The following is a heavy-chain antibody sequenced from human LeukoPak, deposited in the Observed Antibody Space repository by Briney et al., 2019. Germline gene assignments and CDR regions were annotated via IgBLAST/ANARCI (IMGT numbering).Heavy chain of an antibody. CDR1: GFTVSDYY. V-gene: IGHV3-11*06. CDR3: ARDKEESSGWYAYYYYGMDV. CDR2: ISSSSSYT. D-gene: IGHD6-19*01. J-gene: IGHJ6*04. Sequence: GGSLRLSCAASGFTVSDYYMSWIRQAPGKGLEWVSYISSSSSYTNYADSVKGRFTISRDNAKNSLYLQMNSLRAEDTAVYYCARDKEESSGWYAYYYYGMDVWGKGTTVTVSS.